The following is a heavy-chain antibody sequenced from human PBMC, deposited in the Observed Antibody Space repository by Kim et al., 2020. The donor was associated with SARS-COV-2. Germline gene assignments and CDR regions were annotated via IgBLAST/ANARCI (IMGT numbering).Heavy chain of an antibody. CDR3: AQRTVPDS. V-gene: IGHV3-23*01. Sequence: GVGTYYADSAKGRFTISRDNSKNTLYLQLSSLTDEDTAVYYCAQRTVPDSWGQGTLVTVSS. D-gene: IGHD2-2*01. CDR2: GVGT. J-gene: IGHJ4*02.